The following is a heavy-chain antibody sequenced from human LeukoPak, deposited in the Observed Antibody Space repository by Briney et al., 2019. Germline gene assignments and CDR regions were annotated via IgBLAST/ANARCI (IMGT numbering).Heavy chain of an antibody. V-gene: IGHV4-39*07. CDR1: GGSISSSNYG. CDR3: VAIFGVVIEP. D-gene: IGHD3-3*01. Sequence: SETLSLTCTVSGGSISSSNYGWGWIRQPPGKGLEWIGTIFYTGGSYHNPSLKSQVTISVDTSRNQFSLKLSPVTAADTAVYYCVAIFGVVIEPWGQGTLVTVSS. CDR2: IFYTGGS. J-gene: IGHJ5*02.